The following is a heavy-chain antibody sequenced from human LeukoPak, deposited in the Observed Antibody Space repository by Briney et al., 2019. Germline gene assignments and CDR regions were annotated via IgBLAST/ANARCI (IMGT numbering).Heavy chain of an antibody. CDR3: ARELADYYGSGSYYYYYYMDV. CDR1: GFTFRSYW. D-gene: IGHD3-10*01. Sequence: PGGSLRLSCAASGFTFRSYWMSWVRQAPGKGLEWVANIKQDGSEKYYVDSVKGRFTISRDNAKNSLYLQMNSLRAEDTAVYYCARELADYYGSGSYYYYYYMDVWGKGTTVTVSS. J-gene: IGHJ6*03. CDR2: IKQDGSEK. V-gene: IGHV3-7*01.